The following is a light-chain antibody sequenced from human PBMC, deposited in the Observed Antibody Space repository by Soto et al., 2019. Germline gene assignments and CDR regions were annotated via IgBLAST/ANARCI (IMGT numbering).Light chain of an antibody. V-gene: IGKV1-39*01. J-gene: IGKJ1*01. CDR1: QVISTH. Sequence: DIQMTQSPSSLSASVGDRVTITCRASQVISTHLNWYQQKPGKAPKLLIYAASSLQSGVPSRFSGSGSETDFTLTISSLQPEDFATYACQQNYNTTWTFGQGTKVEIK. CDR3: QQNYNTTWT. CDR2: AAS.